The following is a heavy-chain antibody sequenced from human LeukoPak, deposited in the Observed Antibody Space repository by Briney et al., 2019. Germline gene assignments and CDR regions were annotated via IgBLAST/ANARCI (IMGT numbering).Heavy chain of an antibody. CDR1: GFTFSNYA. CDR3: AKWGDYDVLTGYYVSDY. Sequence: GGSLRLSCAAPGFTFSNYAMSWVRQAPGKGLEWVSAITGGGSGIYYADSMKSRFTISRDNSKNTLYLQINGLRAEDTAVYYCAKWGDYDVLTGYYVSDYWGQGTLVTVSS. CDR2: ITGGGSGI. V-gene: IGHV3-23*01. J-gene: IGHJ4*02. D-gene: IGHD3-9*01.